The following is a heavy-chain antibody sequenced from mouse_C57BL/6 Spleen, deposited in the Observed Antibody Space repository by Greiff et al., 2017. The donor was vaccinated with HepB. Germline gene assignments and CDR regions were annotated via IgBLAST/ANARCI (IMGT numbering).Heavy chain of an antibody. CDR1: GYSFTGYF. J-gene: IGHJ2*01. Sequence: VQLKESGPELVKPGDSVKISCKASGYSFTGYFMNWVMQSHGKSLEWIGRINPYNGDTFYNQKFKGKATLTVDTSSSTAHMELRSLTAEDSAVYYCANATTVVATGDYWGQGTTLTVSS. CDR2: INPYNGDT. D-gene: IGHD1-1*01. V-gene: IGHV1-20*01. CDR3: ANATTVVATGDY.